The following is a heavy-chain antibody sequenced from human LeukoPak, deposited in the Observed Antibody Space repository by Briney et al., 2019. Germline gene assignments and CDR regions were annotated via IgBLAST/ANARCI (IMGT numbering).Heavy chain of an antibody. CDR2: INHSGST. CDR3: ARERTYDSSGHDAFDI. V-gene: IGHV4-34*01. J-gene: IGHJ3*02. CDR1: GGSFSGYY. D-gene: IGHD3-22*01. Sequence: SETLSLTCAVYGGSFSGYYWSWIRQPPGKGLEWVGEINHSGSTNYNPSLKSRVTISVDTSKNQFSLKLSSVTAADTAVYYCARERTYDSSGHDAFDIWGQGTMVTVSS.